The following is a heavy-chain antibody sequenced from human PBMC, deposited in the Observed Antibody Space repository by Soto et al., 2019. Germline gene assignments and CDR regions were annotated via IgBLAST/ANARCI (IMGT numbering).Heavy chain of an antibody. CDR1: GYSFTSYW. V-gene: IGHV5-51*01. Sequence: GESLKISCKGSGYSFTSYWIGWVRQMPGKGLEWMGIIYPGDSDTRYSPSFQGQVTISADKSISTAYLQWSSLKASDTAMYYCARPYDTTGDAFDIWGQGTMVTVSS. CDR3: ARPYDTTGDAFDI. J-gene: IGHJ3*02. CDR2: IYPGDSDT. D-gene: IGHD3-22*01.